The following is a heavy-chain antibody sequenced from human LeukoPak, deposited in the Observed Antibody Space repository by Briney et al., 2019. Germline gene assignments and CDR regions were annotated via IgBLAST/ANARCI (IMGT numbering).Heavy chain of an antibody. CDR1: GFTFSAYD. CDR3: ATRGVGATYFDY. D-gene: IGHD1-26*01. J-gene: IGHJ4*02. V-gene: IGHV3-69-1*01. CDR2: TSRSSGA. Sequence: PGGSLRLSCVGSGFTFSAYDMQWVRQAPGKGLEWVSGTSRSSGAHYTDSVKGRFTISRDNAKNSLYLQMNSLRAEDTAVYYCATRGVGATYFDYWGQGTLVTVSS.